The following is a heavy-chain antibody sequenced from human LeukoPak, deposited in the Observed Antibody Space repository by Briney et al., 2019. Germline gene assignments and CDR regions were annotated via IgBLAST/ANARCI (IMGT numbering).Heavy chain of an antibody. J-gene: IGHJ4*02. CDR1: GDSMYSHY. CDR3: ARQAYCSSTRCNPFDY. Sequence: SETLSLTCSVSGDSMYSHYWSFIRQAAGTGLEWIGRIHTSGTTYYNPSLKSRVTLSIDTSKNQFSLKLSSVTAADTAVYYCARQAYCSSTRCNPFDYWGQGTLVTVSS. CDR2: IHTSGTT. V-gene: IGHV4-4*07. D-gene: IGHD2-2*01.